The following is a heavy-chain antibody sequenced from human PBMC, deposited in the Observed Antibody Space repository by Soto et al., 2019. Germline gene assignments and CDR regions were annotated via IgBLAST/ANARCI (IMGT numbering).Heavy chain of an antibody. D-gene: IGHD6-19*01. V-gene: IGHV3-23*01. CDR2: LSGSGTIT. CDR1: GFSFVNYA. Sequence: GGSLRLSCAASGFSFVNYAMNWVRQAPGKGLEWVSGLSGSGTITYYADSVKGRFTISRDNSRDTLFLQMNSLTADDTAVYYCAKATTNGGWFNPFDSWGQGALVTVSS. J-gene: IGHJ4*02. CDR3: AKATTNGGWFNPFDS.